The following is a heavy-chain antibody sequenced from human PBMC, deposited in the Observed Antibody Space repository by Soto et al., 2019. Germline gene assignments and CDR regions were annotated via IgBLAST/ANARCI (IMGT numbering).Heavy chain of an antibody. CDR1: GGSINTINNY. CDR2: ISYSGST. CDR3: AREEAARIERWFDP. Sequence: SETLSLTCTVSGGSINTINNYWSWIRQPPGKGLEWIGFISYSGSTYYNPSLMSRLAISLDTSTNRFSLKLTSVTAADTAVYYCAREEAARIERWFDPWGQGTLVTVSS. D-gene: IGHD6-6*01. J-gene: IGHJ5*02. V-gene: IGHV4-30-4*01.